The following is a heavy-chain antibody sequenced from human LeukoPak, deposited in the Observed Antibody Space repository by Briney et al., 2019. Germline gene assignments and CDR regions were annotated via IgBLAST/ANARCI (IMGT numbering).Heavy chain of an antibody. J-gene: IGHJ4*02. V-gene: IGHV3-48*01. CDR3: VRGPY. Sequence: GGSLRLSCAASGFTVSSNYLSWVRQAPGKGLEWVSYISRNGWTIYYAGSVKGRFTVSRDNAKNSLYLQMNSLRAEDTAVYYCVRGPYWGQGTLATVSS. CDR2: ISRNGWTI. CDR1: GFTVSSNY.